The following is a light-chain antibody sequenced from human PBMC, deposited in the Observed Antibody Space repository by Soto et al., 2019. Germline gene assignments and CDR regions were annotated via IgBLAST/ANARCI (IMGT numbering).Light chain of an antibody. CDR1: QSVSSSY. CDR2: DAS. J-gene: IGKJ1*01. CDR3: QQYGSSPQT. V-gene: IGKV3-20*01. Sequence: EIVLTQSPGTLSLSPGERATLSCRASQSVSSSYLAWYQQKPGQAPRLLIYDASSRATGIPDRFSGSGSGRDLTLTISSLEPEDFAVYYCQQYGSSPQTFGQGTKVEIK.